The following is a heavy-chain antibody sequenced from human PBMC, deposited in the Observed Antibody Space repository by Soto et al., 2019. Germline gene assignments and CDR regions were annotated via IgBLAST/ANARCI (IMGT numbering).Heavy chain of an antibody. CDR1: GYSFTDYH. Sequence: ASVKVSCKASGYSFTDYHIHWVRQAPGQGLEWLGRINPKSGGTSTAQKLQGRVTMTRDTSISTAYMELSRLRSDDTAVYYCARKLELRGSYYYYYDMDVWGQGTTVTVSS. D-gene: IGHD1-7*01. CDR2: INPKSGGT. CDR3: ARKLELRGSYYYYYDMDV. J-gene: IGHJ6*02. V-gene: IGHV1-2*06.